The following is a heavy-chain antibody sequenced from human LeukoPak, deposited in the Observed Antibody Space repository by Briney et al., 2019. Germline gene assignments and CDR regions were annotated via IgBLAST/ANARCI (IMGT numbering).Heavy chain of an antibody. CDR3: ARTAYYYDSSGYDDAFDI. CDR1: GFTVSNNY. D-gene: IGHD3-22*01. V-gene: IGHV3-11*01. Sequence: PGGSLRLSCAASGFTVSNNYMSWVRQAPGKGLEWVSYISSGSSTTYYADSVKGRFTISRDNAKNSLYLQMNSLRAEDTAVYYCARTAYYYDSSGYDDAFDIWGQGTMATVSS. CDR2: ISSGSSTT. J-gene: IGHJ3*02.